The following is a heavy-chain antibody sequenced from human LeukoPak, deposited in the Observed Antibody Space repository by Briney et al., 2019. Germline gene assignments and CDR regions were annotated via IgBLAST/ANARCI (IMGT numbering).Heavy chain of an antibody. CDR2: ISYDGSNK. Sequence: GGPLRLSCAASGFTFSSYAMHWVRQAPGKGLEWVAVISYDGSNKYYVDSVKGRFTISRDNSKNTLYLQMNSLRAEDTAVYYCARDGEICSGGSCYSNWFDPWGQGTLVTVSS. CDR1: GFTFSSYA. V-gene: IGHV3-30*04. D-gene: IGHD2-15*01. CDR3: ARDGEICSGGSCYSNWFDP. J-gene: IGHJ5*02.